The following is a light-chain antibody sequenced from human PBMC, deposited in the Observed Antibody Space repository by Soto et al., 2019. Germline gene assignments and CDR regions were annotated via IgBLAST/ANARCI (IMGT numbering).Light chain of an antibody. CDR1: QTISSW. V-gene: IGKV1-5*03. J-gene: IGKJ3*01. CDR2: NAS. Sequence: DIHMTQSPSTLSGSVGDIVTITCRASQTISSWLEWYQQKPGKAPKLPIYNASTLKSGVPSRFSGSGSGTEFTLTISSLQPDDFETYYSKHYKRXSQAFGNGSKV. CDR3: KHYKRXSQA.